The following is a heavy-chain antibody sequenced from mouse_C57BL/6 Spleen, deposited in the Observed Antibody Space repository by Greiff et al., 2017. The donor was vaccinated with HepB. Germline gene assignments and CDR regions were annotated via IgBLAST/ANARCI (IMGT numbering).Heavy chain of an antibody. J-gene: IGHJ4*01. CDR1: GFSFNTYA. CDR2: IRSKSNNYAT. D-gene: IGHD1-1*01. Sequence: EVQRVESGGGLVQPKGSLKLSCAASGFSFNTYAMNWVRQAPGKGLEWVARIRSKSNNYATYYADSVKDRFTISRDDSESMLYLQMNNLKTEDTAMYYCVKALDYYGSSSYYYAMDYWGQGTSVTVSS. CDR3: VKALDYYGSSSYYYAMDY. V-gene: IGHV10-1*01.